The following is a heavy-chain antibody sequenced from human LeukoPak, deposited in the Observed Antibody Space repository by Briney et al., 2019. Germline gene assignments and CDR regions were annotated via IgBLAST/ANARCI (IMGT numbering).Heavy chain of an antibody. CDR1: GFTFSGFG. V-gene: IGHV3-30*18. D-gene: IGHD6-13*01. CDR3: AKDRSIAAGGTVSEIDN. Sequence: GGSLRFSCAASGFTFSGFGLHWVRQAPGKGLEWVAVISYDESNKYYADSVKGRFTISRDNSKNTVFLQMNSLRVEDTAVYYCAKDRSIAAGGTVSEIDNWGQGTLVTVSS. CDR2: ISYDESNK. J-gene: IGHJ4*02.